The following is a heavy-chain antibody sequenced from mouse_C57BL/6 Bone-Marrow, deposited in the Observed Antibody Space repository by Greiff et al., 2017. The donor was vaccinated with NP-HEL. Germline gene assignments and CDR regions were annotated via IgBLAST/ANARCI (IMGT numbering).Heavy chain of an antibody. Sequence: EVKLQESGGGLVKPGGSLKLSCAASGFTFSSYAMSWVRQTPEKRLEWVATISDGGSYTYYPDNVKGRFTISRDNAKNNLYLQMSHLKSEDTAMYYCARDKATVVGVDYWGQGTSVTVSS. D-gene: IGHD1-1*01. CDR2: ISDGGSYT. J-gene: IGHJ4*01. V-gene: IGHV5-4*01. CDR1: GFTFSSYA. CDR3: ARDKATVVGVDY.